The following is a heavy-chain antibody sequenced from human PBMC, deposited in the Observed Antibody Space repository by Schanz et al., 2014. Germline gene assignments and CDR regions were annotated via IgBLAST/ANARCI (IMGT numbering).Heavy chain of an antibody. J-gene: IGHJ4*02. CDR2: IKRDGSEK. CDR1: GFSFSTYW. CDR3: VRDSGFAFDY. D-gene: IGHD3-22*01. V-gene: IGHV3-7*01. Sequence: EVQLLESGGGLVQPGGSLKLSCAASGFSFSTYWMSWVRQAPGKGLEWVANIKRDGSEKNYLDSVKGRFTISRDNAKSSLFLQMNSLRAEDSAVYYCVRDSGFAFDYWGQGTLVAVSS.